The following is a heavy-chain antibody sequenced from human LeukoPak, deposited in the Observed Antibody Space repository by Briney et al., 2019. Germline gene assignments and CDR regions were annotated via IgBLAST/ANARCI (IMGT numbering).Heavy chain of an antibody. Sequence: ASVKVSCKASGYSFPSYGISWVRQAPGQGPEWVGWISPYNDNTNYAQKLQGRATLTTDTSTSTAYMELRSLRSDDTAVYYCAKQLGYCSDGSCYFPYWGQGTLVTVSS. J-gene: IGHJ4*02. V-gene: IGHV1-18*01. CDR1: GYSFPSYG. CDR2: ISPYNDNT. D-gene: IGHD2-15*01. CDR3: AKQLGYCSDGSCYFPY.